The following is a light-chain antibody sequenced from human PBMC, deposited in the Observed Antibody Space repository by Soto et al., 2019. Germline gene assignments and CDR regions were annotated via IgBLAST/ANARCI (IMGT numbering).Light chain of an antibody. J-gene: IGLJ3*02. CDR2: EVN. CDR3: TSYAGSNMWV. Sequence: QSALTQPPSASGSPGQSVTISCTGTSSDVGAYNYVSWYQQYPGKAPKLMIYEVNKRPSGVPDRFSGSKSGKTASLTVSGLQPEDEADYQCTSYAGSNMWVFGGGTKLTVL. V-gene: IGLV2-8*01. CDR1: SSDVGAYNY.